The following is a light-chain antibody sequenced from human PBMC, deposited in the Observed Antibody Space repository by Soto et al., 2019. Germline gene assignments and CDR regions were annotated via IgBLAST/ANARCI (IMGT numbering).Light chain of an antibody. V-gene: IGKV1-5*01. CDR3: QQSYRNPRT. J-gene: IGKJ1*01. CDR1: QSISSW. Sequence: DIQMTQSPSNLSASVGDRVTITCRASQSISSWLAWYQQKPGKAPKLLIYDASSLESGVPPRFSGSGSGTNFTLTISSLQPEDFATYYCQQSYRNPRTFGLGTKVDIK. CDR2: DAS.